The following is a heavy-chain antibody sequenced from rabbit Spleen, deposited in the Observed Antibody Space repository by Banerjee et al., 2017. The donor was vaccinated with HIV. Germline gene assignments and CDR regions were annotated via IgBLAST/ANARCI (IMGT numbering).Heavy chain of an antibody. J-gene: IGHJ4*01. D-gene: IGHD1-1*01. CDR3: ARDLTDVIGWNFGW. CDR2: IDTGTVRT. Sequence: QQQLEESGGDLVKPGTSLTLTCTASGVSFSSSYWICWVRQAPGKGLEWIACIDTGTVRTYYANWAKGRFTISKTPSTTVTLQMTRLTVTDTATYFCARDLTDVIGWNFGWWGPGTLVTVS. CDR1: GVSFSSSYW. V-gene: IGHV1S45*01.